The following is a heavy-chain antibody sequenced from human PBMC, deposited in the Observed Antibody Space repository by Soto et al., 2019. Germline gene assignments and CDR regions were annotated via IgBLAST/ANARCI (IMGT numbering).Heavy chain of an antibody. CDR3: ARMSNSGYPLDY. Sequence: PSETLSLTCAVSGGSISSGGYSWSWIRQPPGKGLEWIGYIYHSGGTYYNPSLKSRVTISVDRSKNQFSLKLSSVTAADTAVYYCARMSNSGYPLDYWGQGTLVTVSS. CDR1: GGSISSGGYS. J-gene: IGHJ4*02. CDR2: IYHSGGT. D-gene: IGHD3-22*01. V-gene: IGHV4-30-2*01.